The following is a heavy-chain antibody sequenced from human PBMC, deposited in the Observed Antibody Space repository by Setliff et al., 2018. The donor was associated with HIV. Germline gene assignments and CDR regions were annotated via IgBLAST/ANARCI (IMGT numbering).Heavy chain of an antibody. V-gene: IGHV3-23*03. CDR3: AKELAASGLGYFDS. CDR1: GFTFSNYA. Sequence: PGGSLRLSCAASGFTFSNYAMSWVRQAPGEGLEWVALMYDGGSTYYADSVKGRFTITRDISKNTLDLQMNSLRVDDTAEYYCAKELAASGLGYFDSWGRGILVTVSS. J-gene: IGHJ4*02. CDR2: MYDGGST. D-gene: IGHD3-22*01.